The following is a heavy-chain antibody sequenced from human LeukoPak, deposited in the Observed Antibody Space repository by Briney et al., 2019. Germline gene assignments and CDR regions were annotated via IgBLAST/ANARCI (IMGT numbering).Heavy chain of an antibody. Sequence: SETLSLTXTVSGGSISSGSYYWSWIRQPAGKGLEWIGRIYTSGSTNYNPSLKSRVTISVDTSKNQFSLKLSSVTAADTAVYYCARVGWELPKNYYYYYYMDVWGKGTTVTVSS. CDR3: ARVGWELPKNYYYYYYMDV. J-gene: IGHJ6*03. D-gene: IGHD1-26*01. CDR2: IYTSGST. CDR1: GGSISSGSYY. V-gene: IGHV4-61*02.